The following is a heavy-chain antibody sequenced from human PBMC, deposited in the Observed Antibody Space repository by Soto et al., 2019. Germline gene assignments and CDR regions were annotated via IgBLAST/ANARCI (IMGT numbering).Heavy chain of an antibody. V-gene: IGHV1-24*01. CDR2: FDPEDGET. Sequence: ASVKVSCKVSGYTLTELSMHWVRQAPGKGLEWMGGFDPEDGETIYAQKFQGRVTMTEDTSTDTAYMELSSLRSEDTAVYYCATSSYCSSTSCSYGMDVWGQGTTVTVS. CDR1: GYTLTELS. J-gene: IGHJ6*02. CDR3: ATSSYCSSTSCSYGMDV. D-gene: IGHD2-2*01.